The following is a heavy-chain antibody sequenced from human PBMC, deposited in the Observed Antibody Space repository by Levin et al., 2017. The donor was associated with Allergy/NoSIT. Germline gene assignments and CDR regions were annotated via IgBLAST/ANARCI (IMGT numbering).Heavy chain of an antibody. CDR3: ASKASRDYDFWSGPSYYYYGMDV. J-gene: IGHJ6*02. D-gene: IGHD3-3*01. CDR1: GGTFSSYA. V-gene: IGHV1-69*04. CDR2: IIPILGIA. Sequence: SVKVSCKASGGTFSSYAISWVRQAPGQGLEWMGRIIPILGIANYAQKFQGRVTITADKSTSTAYMELSSLRSEDTAVYYCASKASRDYDFWSGPSYYYYGMDVWGQGTTVTVSS.